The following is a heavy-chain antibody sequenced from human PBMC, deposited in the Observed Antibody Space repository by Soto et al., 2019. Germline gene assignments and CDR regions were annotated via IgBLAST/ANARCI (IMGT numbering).Heavy chain of an antibody. J-gene: IGHJ4*02. D-gene: IGHD3-10*01. CDR3: XRSGPPAGY. Sequence: QVQLVQSGAEVKKPGASVKVSCKASGYTFTSYAISWVRQAPGQGLEWMGWISAYNGNTNYAQQLQCRVTMNTGTXXXXXXXXXXXXXXXXXXXXXXXRSGPPAGYWGQGTLVTVSS. CDR1: GYTFTSYA. V-gene: IGHV1-18*01. CDR2: ISAYNGNT.